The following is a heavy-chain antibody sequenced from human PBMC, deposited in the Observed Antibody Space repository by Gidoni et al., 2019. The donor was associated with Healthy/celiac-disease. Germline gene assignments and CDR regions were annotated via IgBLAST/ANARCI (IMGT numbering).Heavy chain of an antibody. CDR3: ATYYYDSSGSQFDY. V-gene: IGHV3-30-3*01. D-gene: IGHD3-22*01. Sequence: LEWVAVISYDGSNKYYADSVKGRFTISRDNSKNTLYLQMNSLRAEDTAVYYCATYYYDSSGSQFDYWGQGTLVTVSS. CDR2: ISYDGSNK. J-gene: IGHJ4*02.